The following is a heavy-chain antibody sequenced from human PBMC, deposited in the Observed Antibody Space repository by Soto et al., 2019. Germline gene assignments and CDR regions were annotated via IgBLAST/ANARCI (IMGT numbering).Heavy chain of an antibody. CDR1: GGSISSYY. CDR3: ASIPYDYIWGSAPGIIDP. V-gene: IGHV4-59*08. CDR2: IYYSGST. Sequence: SETLSLTCTVSGGSISSYYWSWIRQPPGKGLEWIGYIYYSGSTNYNPSLKSRVTISVDTSKNQFSLKLSSVTAADTAVYYCASIPYDYIWGSAPGIIDPWGQGTLVTVSS. D-gene: IGHD3-16*01. J-gene: IGHJ5*02.